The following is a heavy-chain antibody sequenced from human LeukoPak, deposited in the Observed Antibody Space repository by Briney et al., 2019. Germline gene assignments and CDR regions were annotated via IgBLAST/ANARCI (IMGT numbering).Heavy chain of an antibody. J-gene: IGHJ5*02. V-gene: IGHV3-23*01. CDR1: GFTFSSYA. Sequence: GGSPRLSCAASGFTFSSYAMSWVRQAPGKGLEWVSAISGSGGSTYYADSVKGRFTISRDNSKNTLYLQMNSLRAEDTAVYYCAKDSPMGSSWYWFDPWGQGTQVTVSS. CDR2: ISGSGGST. CDR3: AKDSPMGSSWYWFDP. D-gene: IGHD6-13*01.